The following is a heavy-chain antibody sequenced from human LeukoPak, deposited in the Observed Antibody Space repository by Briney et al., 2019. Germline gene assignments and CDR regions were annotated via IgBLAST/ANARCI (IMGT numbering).Heavy chain of an antibody. V-gene: IGHV3-66*01. D-gene: IGHD6-13*01. CDR1: GFSVSNYY. CDR3: TTVLSSNRYNLCDY. Sequence: GGSLRLSCVASGFSVSNYYMSWVRQAPGKGLEWVSVISTGGGTSYTDSVKGRFTFSRDNSKNTLFLQMNSLRAEDTGVYYCTTVLSSNRYNLCDYWGQGTLVTVSS. CDR2: ISTGGGT. J-gene: IGHJ4*02.